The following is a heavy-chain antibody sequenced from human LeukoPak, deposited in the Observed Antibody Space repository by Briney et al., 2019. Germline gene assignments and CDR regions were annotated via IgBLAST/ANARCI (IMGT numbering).Heavy chain of an antibody. Sequence: GGSQRLSCAASGFTFSSYRMSWVRQAPGKGLDWVANIKQDGSEKYYVDSVKGRFTISRDNAKNSLYLQMNSLRAEDTAVYYCASRGRVPAAPGNWFDPWGQGTLVTVSS. D-gene: IGHD2-2*01. CDR3: ASRGRVPAAPGNWFDP. CDR2: IKQDGSEK. J-gene: IGHJ5*02. V-gene: IGHV3-7*01. CDR1: GFTFSSYR.